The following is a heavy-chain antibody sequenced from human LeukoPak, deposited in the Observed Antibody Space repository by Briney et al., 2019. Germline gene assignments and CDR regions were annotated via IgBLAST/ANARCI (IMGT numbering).Heavy chain of an antibody. V-gene: IGHV3-66*01. D-gene: IGHD6-6*01. Sequence: GGSLRLSCAASGFTVSSNYMSWVRQAPGKGLEWVSVIYSGGSTYYADSVKGRFTISRDNSKNTLYLQMNSLRAEDTAVYYCAVEYSSSSTTYSYFDYWGQGTLVTVSS. CDR2: IYSGGST. CDR1: GFTVSSNY. CDR3: AVEYSSSSTTYSYFDY. J-gene: IGHJ4*02.